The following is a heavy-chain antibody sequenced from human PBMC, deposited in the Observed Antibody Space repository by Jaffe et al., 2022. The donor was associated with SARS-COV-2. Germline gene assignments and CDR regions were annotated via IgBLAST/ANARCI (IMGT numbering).Heavy chain of an antibody. Sequence: EVQLVESGGGLVQPGRSLRLSCAASGFTFDDYAMHWVRQAPGKGLEWVSGISWNSGSIGYADSVKGRFTISRDNAKNSLYLQMNSLRAEDTALYYCAKDKNGLPQMLFDIWGQGTMVTVSS. CDR1: GFTFDDYA. D-gene: IGHD5-12*01. J-gene: IGHJ3*02. V-gene: IGHV3-9*01. CDR2: ISWNSGSI. CDR3: AKDKNGLPQMLFDI.